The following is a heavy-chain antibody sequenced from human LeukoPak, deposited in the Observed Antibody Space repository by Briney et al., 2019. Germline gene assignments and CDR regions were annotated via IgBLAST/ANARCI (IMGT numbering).Heavy chain of an antibody. J-gene: IGHJ4*02. V-gene: IGHV3-30*18. Sequence: GGSLRLSCAASGFTFSSYGMHWVRQAPGKGLEWVAVISYDGSNKYYADSVKGRFTISRDNSKNTLYLQMNSLRAEDTAVYYCAKDKSGGYSYGGFDYWGQETLVTVSS. CDR3: AKDKSGGYSYGGFDY. CDR2: ISYDGSNK. D-gene: IGHD5-18*01. CDR1: GFTFSSYG.